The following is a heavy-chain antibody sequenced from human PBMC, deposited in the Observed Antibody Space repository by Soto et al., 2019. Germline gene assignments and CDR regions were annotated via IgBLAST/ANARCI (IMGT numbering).Heavy chain of an antibody. D-gene: IGHD5-12*01. CDR1: GYAITSGHY. J-gene: IGHJ4*02. CDR3: ARFRGYSAAGNCAIDY. CDR2: IFHDERT. Sequence: PSETLSLTXAVSGYAITSGHYWGWIRQPPGKGLEWIGNIFHDERTNYNPSLKSRVIILLDTSKNHFSLKLTSVTAADTAVYYCARFRGYSAAGNCAIDYWGQGTLVTVSS. V-gene: IGHV4-38-2*01.